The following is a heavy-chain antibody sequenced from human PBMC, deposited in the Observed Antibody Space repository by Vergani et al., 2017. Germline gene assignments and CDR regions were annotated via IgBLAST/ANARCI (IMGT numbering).Heavy chain of an antibody. CDR2: MNPNSGNT. D-gene: IGHD6-13*01. J-gene: IGHJ5*02. CDR1: GYTFTSYD. V-gene: IGHV1-8*01. CDR3: ARESYSSSWFRANWFDP. Sequence: QVQLVQSGAEVKKPGASVKVSCKASGYTFTSYDINWVRQATGQGLEWMGWMNPNSGNTGYAQKFQGRVTMTRNTSISTAYMELSSLRSEDTAVYYCARESYSSSWFRANWFDPWGQGTLVTVSS.